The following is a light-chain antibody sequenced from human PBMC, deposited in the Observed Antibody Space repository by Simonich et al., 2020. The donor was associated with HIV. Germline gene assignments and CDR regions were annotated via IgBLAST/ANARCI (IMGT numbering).Light chain of an antibody. Sequence: DIVMTQSPDSLAVSLGERATINCRSSQSVLYRSSNKNYLAWYQQKPGQPPKLLIYWASTRESGVPDRFSGRGSGTDFTLTISSLQAEDVAVYYCQQYSNTMYTFGQGTKLEIK. CDR2: WAS. CDR1: QSVLYRSSNKNY. J-gene: IGKJ2*01. CDR3: QQYSNTMYT. V-gene: IGKV4-1*01.